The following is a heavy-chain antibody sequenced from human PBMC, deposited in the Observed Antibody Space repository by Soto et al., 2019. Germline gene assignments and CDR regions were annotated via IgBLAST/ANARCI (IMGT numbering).Heavy chain of an antibody. J-gene: IGHJ6*02. V-gene: IGHV1-46*01. Sequence: GASVKVCWKASGNSFTRYYMHWGRQAPGQGLEWMGIINPSGGSTSYAQKFQGRVTMTRDTSTSTVYMELSSLRSEDTAVYYCARAGYYYGMDVWGQGTTVTVSS. CDR3: ARAGYYYGMDV. CDR1: GNSFTRYY. CDR2: INPSGGST.